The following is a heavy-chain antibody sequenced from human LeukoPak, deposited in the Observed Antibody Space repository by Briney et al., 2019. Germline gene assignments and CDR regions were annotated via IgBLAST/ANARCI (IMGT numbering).Heavy chain of an antibody. V-gene: IGHV4-39*07. D-gene: IGHD2-15*01. CDR1: GGSISSSSYY. Sequence: PSETLSLTCTVSGGSISSSSYYWGWIRQPPGKGLEWIGEINHSGSTNYNPSLKSRVTISVDTSKNQFSLKLSSVTAADTAVYYCARTWGYCSGGSCYGGAGAYYFDYWGQGTLVTVSS. CDR3: ARTWGYCSGGSCYGGAGAYYFDY. J-gene: IGHJ4*02. CDR2: INHSGST.